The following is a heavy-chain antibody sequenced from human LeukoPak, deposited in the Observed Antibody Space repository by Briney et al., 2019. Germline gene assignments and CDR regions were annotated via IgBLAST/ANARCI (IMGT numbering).Heavy chain of an antibody. D-gene: IGHD3-22*01. CDR1: GGSISSYY. V-gene: IGHV4-59*08. Sequence: PSETLSLTRTVSGGSISSYYWSWIRQPPGKGLEWIGYIYYSGSTNYNPSLKSRVTISVDTSKNQFSLKLSSVTAADTAVYYCARHGLYYYDSSGLDYWGQGTLVTVSS. CDR3: ARHGLYYYDSSGLDY. J-gene: IGHJ4*02. CDR2: IYYSGST.